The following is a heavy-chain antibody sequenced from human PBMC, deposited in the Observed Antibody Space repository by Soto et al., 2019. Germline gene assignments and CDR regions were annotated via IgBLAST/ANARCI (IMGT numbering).Heavy chain of an antibody. J-gene: IGHJ4*02. CDR3: ARGEPRDY. V-gene: IGHV3-30-3*01. CDR1: GFTFSSYA. Sequence: QVQLVESGGGVVQPGRSLRLSCAASGFTFSSYAMHWVGQAPGKGLEWVAVISYDGSNKYYADSVKGRFTISRDNSKNTLYLQMNSLRAEDTAVYYCARGEPRDYWGQGTLVTVSS. CDR2: ISYDGSNK.